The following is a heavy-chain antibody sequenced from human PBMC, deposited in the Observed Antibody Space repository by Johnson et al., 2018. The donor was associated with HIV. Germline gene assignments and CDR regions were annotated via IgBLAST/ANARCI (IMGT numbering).Heavy chain of an antibody. CDR2: ISYDGTDQ. V-gene: IGHV3-30*14. J-gene: IGHJ3*02. Sequence: QVLLVESGGGVVQPGDSLRLSCAEYGSTFRGYALHWVRQAPGKGLEWVALISYDGTDQYYADSVKARFTISRDNSKKTLYLQMNTLRPEDTAVYYCARAYSYGVFDIWGQGTMVTVSS. CDR3: ARAYSYGVFDI. D-gene: IGHD5-18*01. CDR1: GSTFRGYA.